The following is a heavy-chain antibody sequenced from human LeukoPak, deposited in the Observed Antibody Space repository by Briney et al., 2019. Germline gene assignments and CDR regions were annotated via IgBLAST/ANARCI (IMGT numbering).Heavy chain of an antibody. CDR2: IKQDGGEK. D-gene: IGHD3-16*01. CDR3: ARLSSFRGRVTFVYYCDN. Sequence: GGSLRLSCAASGFTFSSYWMSWVRQAPGKGLEWVANIKQDGGEKHYVDSVKGRFTISRDNAKNSLYLQMNSLRAEDTAVYYCARLSSFRGRVTFVYYCDNWGQGTLVTVSS. V-gene: IGHV3-7*01. CDR1: GFTFSSYW. J-gene: IGHJ4*02.